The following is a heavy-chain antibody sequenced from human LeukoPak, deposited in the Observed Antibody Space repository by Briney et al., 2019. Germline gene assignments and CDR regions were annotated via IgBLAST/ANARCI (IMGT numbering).Heavy chain of an antibody. V-gene: IGHV3-21*01. CDR3: ARDTGDY. J-gene: IGHJ4*02. Sequence: PGGSLRLSCAASGFTFSSYSMNWVRQAPGKGLEWVSSISSSSSHIYYADSVKGRFTISRDNAKNSLYLQMNSLRAEDTAVYYCARDTGDYWGQGTLVTVSS. CDR2: ISSSSSHI. CDR1: GFTFSSYS. D-gene: IGHD2-8*02.